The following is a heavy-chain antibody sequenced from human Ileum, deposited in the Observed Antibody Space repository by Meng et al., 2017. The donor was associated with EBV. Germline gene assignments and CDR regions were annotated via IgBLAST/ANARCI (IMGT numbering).Heavy chain of an antibody. D-gene: IGHD1-14*01. CDR1: GGSISSSNW. Sequence: VPLVVSGPGLVKPSGTLSPTCAVSGGSISSSNWWSWVRQPPGKGLEWIGKIYHSGITIYNPSLKSRVTMSVDNSKNQFSLKLNSMTAADTAVYYCARDPTGGEDHQRVWGQGTLVTVSS. J-gene: IGHJ4*02. V-gene: IGHV4-4*02. CDR2: IYHSGIT. CDR3: ARDPTGGEDHQRV.